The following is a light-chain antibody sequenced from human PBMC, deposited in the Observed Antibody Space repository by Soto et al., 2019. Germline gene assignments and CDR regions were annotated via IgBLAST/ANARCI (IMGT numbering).Light chain of an antibody. Sequence: DIQMTQSPSSLSESVGDRVTITCQASHDITSYLNWYQHKPGKAPKLLIYDASILEAGVPSRFSGSGSGTHFTFTLSSLQPEDVATYYCQKCDYLPIFGPGTTVDFK. J-gene: IGKJ3*01. CDR3: QKCDYLPI. CDR2: DAS. V-gene: IGKV1-33*01. CDR1: HDITSY.